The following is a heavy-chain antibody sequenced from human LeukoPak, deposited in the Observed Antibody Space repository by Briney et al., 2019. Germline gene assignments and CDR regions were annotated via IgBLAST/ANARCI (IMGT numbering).Heavy chain of an antibody. V-gene: IGHV1-69-2*01. Sequence: ASVKVSCKVSGYTFTDYYMHWVQQAPGKALEWMGLVDPEDGETIYAEKFHGRVTITVDTCTDTAYMELSSLRSEDTAVYYCATGESYTTSFDYWGQGTLVTVSS. D-gene: IGHD1-1*01. CDR1: GYTFTDYY. J-gene: IGHJ4*02. CDR2: VDPEDGET. CDR3: ATGESYTTSFDY.